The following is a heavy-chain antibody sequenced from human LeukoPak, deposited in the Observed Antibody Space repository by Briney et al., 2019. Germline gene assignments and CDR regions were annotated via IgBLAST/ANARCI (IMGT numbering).Heavy chain of an antibody. CDR2: INPSGGST. J-gene: IGHJ4*02. CDR1: GYTFTSYY. V-gene: IGHV1-46*01. Sequence: ASVKVSCKASGYTFTSYYMHWVRQAPGQGLEWMGIINPSGGSTSYAQKFQGRVTMTRDTSTSTVYMELSSLRSDDTAVYYCARDLGWYYYEDWGQGTLVTVSS. CDR3: ARDLGWYYYED. D-gene: IGHD3-16*01.